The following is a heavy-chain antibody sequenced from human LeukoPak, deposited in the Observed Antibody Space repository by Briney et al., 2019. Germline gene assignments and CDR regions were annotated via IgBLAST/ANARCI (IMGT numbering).Heavy chain of an antibody. D-gene: IGHD2-15*01. Sequence: GGALRLSCEASTFNFGLYVMTWARQAPGKGLEWVSGISGGGLSTYYTDSVKGRFTISRENSKNTLYLEMTRLRTEDTAVYFCGRGGSTRAQAFDVWGQGTMVTVSS. J-gene: IGHJ3*01. V-gene: IGHV3-23*01. CDR3: GRGGSTRAQAFDV. CDR2: ISGGGLST. CDR1: TFNFGLYV.